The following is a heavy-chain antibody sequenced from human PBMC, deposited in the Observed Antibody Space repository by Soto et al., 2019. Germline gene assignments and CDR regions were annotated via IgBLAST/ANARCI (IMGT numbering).Heavy chain of an antibody. CDR2: IIPIFGTA. V-gene: IGHV1-69*13. CDR3: ARDEQQLASYYYYYGMDV. D-gene: IGHD6-13*01. Sequence: SVKVSCKASGGTFSSYAISWVRQAPGQGLEWMGGIIPIFGTANYAQKFQGRVTITADESTSTAYMELSSLRSEDTAVYYCARDEQQLASYYYYYGMDVWGQGTTVTVSS. J-gene: IGHJ6*02. CDR1: GGTFSSYA.